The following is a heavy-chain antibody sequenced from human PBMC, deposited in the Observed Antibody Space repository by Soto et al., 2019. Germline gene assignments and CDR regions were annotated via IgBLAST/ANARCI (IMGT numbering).Heavy chain of an antibody. J-gene: IGHJ5*02. CDR2: IYHSGNT. CDR3: ARGTYQYYDSSGVQNRFDP. D-gene: IGHD3-22*01. CDR1: GGSISSGGFY. Sequence: QVQLQESGPGLVQPSQTLSLTCTVSGGSISSGGFYWSWIRQHPEKGLEWIGWIYHSGNTYYNPSLKSRVNLLEDTSKNQFSLKLTPVTAADTAVYYCARGTYQYYDSSGVQNRFDPWGQGTLVTVSS. V-gene: IGHV4-31*03.